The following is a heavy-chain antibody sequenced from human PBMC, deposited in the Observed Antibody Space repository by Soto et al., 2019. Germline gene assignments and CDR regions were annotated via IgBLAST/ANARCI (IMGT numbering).Heavy chain of an antibody. CDR1: GFTFSSYA. J-gene: IGHJ4*02. CDR3: AKRVSSHYSSSWVDY. Sequence: EVQLLESGGGLVQPGGSLRLSCAASGFTFSSYAMSWVRQAPGKGLEWVSAISGSGGSTYYADSVKGRFTISRDNSKNTLYLQMNSLRAEDTGVYYCAKRVSSHYSSSWVDYWGQGTLVTVSS. V-gene: IGHV3-23*01. D-gene: IGHD6-13*01. CDR2: ISGSGGST.